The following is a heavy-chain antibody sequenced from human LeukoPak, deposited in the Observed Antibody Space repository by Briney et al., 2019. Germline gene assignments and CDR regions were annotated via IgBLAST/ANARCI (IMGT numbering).Heavy chain of an antibody. D-gene: IGHD6-13*01. J-gene: IGHJ4*02. CDR3: ARGPGYSSSWYYY. V-gene: IGHV3-21*01. CDR2: VSSSSSYI. CDR1: GFIFSTYN. Sequence: GGSLRLSCAASGFIFSTYNMNWVRQSPGKGLEWISSVSSSSSYIYYIDSVKGRFTISRDNSKNTLYLQMGSLRAEDMAVYYCARGPGYSSSWYYYWGQGTLVTVSS.